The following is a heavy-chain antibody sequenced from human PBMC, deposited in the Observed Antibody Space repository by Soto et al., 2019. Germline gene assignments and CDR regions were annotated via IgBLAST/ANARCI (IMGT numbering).Heavy chain of an antibody. V-gene: IGHV1-3*01. CDR2: INAGNGNT. D-gene: IGHD6-13*01. Sequence: ASVKVSCKASGYTFTSYAMHWVRQAPGQRLEWMGWINAGNGNTKNSQKVKGRVTITRDTSASTAYMELSSLRSEDTAVYYCARDFPLRGAAAGTWFYYYGMDVWGQGTTVTVSS. CDR1: GYTFTSYA. CDR3: ARDFPLRGAAAGTWFYYYGMDV. J-gene: IGHJ6*02.